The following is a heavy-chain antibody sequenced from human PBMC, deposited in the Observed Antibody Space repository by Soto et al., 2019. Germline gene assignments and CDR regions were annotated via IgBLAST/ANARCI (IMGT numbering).Heavy chain of an antibody. V-gene: IGHV5-51*01. CDR1: GYDFTSYW. CDR3: ARRRSSTAFDI. J-gene: IGHJ3*02. CDR2: IYPGDSDT. D-gene: IGHD2-2*01. Sequence: SLKISCKASGYDFTSYWIGWVRQKPGKGLEWMGMIYPGDSDTRDSPSFQGQVTISADKSTTSAYLQWSNLKASDAAMYYCARRRSSTAFDIWGQGTMVTVSS.